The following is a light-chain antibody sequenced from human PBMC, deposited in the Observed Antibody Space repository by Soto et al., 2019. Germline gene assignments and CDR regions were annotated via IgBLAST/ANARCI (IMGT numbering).Light chain of an antibody. CDR1: QRITT. CDR3: QQYNNWPPWT. V-gene: IGKV3-15*01. J-gene: IGKJ1*01. CDR2: GAS. Sequence: IVLTQSPATLSLSPGERATLSCRASQRITTVAWYQQKPGQAPRLLIYGASTKATGIPARFSGSGSGTEFTLTISSLQSEDFAVYYCQQYNNWPPWTFGQGTKVDI.